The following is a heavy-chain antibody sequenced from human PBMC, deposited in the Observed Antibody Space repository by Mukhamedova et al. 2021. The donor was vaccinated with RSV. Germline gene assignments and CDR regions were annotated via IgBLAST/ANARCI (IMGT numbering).Heavy chain of an antibody. D-gene: IGHD2-2*01. Sequence: GRGLDWVSVMYAGGTIYYADSVKGRFTVSRDQSKNTFFLHMNSLRPEDTAVYFCARGEGRGPAGDFDYLGQGTLVTVSS. V-gene: IGHV3-53*01. CDR2: MYAGGTI. J-gene: IGHJ4*02. CDR3: ARGEGRGPAGDFDY.